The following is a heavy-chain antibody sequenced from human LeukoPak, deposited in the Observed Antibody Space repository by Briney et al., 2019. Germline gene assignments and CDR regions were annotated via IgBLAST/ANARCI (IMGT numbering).Heavy chain of an antibody. J-gene: IGHJ4*02. CDR1: GYTFTSYG. CDR3: ARDDALVATGYFDY. CDR2: ISAYNGNT. V-gene: IGHV1-18*01. D-gene: IGHD5-12*01. Sequence: ASVTVSCKASGYTFTSYGINWVRQAPGQGLEWMGWISAYNGNTNYAQKLQGRVTMTTDTSPSTAYMELRSLRSDDTAVYYCARDDALVATGYFDYWGQGTLVTVSS.